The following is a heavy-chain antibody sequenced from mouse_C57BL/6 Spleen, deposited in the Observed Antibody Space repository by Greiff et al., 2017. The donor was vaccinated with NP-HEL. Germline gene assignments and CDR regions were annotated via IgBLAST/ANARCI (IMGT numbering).Heavy chain of an antibody. CDR2: IDPETGGT. Sequence: VQLQQSGAELVRPGASVTLSCKASGYTFTDYEMHWVKQTPVHGLEWIGAIDPETGGTAYNQKFKGKARLTADKSSSTAYMELRSLTSEDSAVYYCTRDRDRFAYWGQGPLVTVSA. CDR3: TRDRDRFAY. CDR1: GYTFTDYE. D-gene: IGHD3-2*01. V-gene: IGHV1-15*01. J-gene: IGHJ3*01.